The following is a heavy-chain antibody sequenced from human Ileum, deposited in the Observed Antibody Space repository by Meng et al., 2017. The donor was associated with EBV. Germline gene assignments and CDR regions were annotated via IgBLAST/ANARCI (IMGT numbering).Heavy chain of an antibody. CDR3: ARGSGAGGRDWFDP. V-gene: IGHV1-8*01. CDR2: MTSYTGNA. D-gene: IGHD3-16*01. Sequence: VTWAQSGSRVKKPGASVKVSCKASGYTFINHDINWVRQAAGQGLESIGWMTSYTGNAGYAQKFRGRVTMTRDTSINTAYLEVISLTSEDTAVYYCARGSGAGGRDWFDPWGQGTLVTVSS. CDR1: GYTFINHD. J-gene: IGHJ5*02.